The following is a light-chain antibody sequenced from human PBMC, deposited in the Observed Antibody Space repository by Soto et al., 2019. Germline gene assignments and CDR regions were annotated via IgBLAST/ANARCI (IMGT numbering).Light chain of an antibody. J-gene: IGKJ5*01. CDR1: QSVSSS. CDR3: QQCGSSST. V-gene: IGKV3-20*01. CDR2: GAS. Sequence: DMVMTQSPATLSVSPVERATLSCRASQSVSSSLAWYQQKPGRSPRLLIYGASMRATGIPDRFSGSGSGTDFTLTISRLEPEDFAVYYCQQCGSSSTFGQGTRLEIK.